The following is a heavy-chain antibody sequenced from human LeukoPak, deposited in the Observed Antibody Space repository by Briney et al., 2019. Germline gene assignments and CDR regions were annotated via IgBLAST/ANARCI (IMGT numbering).Heavy chain of an antibody. D-gene: IGHD5-18*01. CDR3: ARSLSPGPERAFGQLWSNWFDP. CDR1: GGSISSYY. V-gene: IGHV4-59*01. J-gene: IGHJ5*02. CDR2: MYYSGST. Sequence: SSETLSLTCTVSGGSISSYYWSCIRQPPGKGREWIGYMYYSGSTNYNPSLKRRVTISVDTSKNQSSLKLSSVTAADTAVYYCARSLSPGPERAFGQLWSNWFDPWGQGTLVTVSS.